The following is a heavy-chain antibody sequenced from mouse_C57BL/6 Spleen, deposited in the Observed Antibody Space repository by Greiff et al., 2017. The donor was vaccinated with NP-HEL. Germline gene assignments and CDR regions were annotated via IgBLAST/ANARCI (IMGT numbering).Heavy chain of an antibody. D-gene: IGHD1-1*01. CDR3: ARVITTVGPYYYAMDY. J-gene: IGHJ4*01. CDR1: GYTFTSYW. V-gene: IGHV1-69*01. CDR2: IDPSDSYT. Sequence: QVQLQQSGAELVMPGASVKLSCKASGYTFTSYWMHWVKQRPGQGLEWIGEIDPSDSYTNYNQKFKGKSTLTVDKSSSTAYMQLSSLTSEDSAVYYCARVITTVGPYYYAMDYWGQGTSVTVSS.